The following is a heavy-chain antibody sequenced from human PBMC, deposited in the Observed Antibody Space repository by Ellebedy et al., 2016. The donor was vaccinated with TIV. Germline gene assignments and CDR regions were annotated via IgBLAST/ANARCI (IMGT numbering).Heavy chain of an antibody. CDR3: ARDRDAAMASFYYYGLDV. D-gene: IGHD5-18*01. CDR1: GYRFTSYS. V-gene: IGHV1-46*01. CDR2: INPNGRST. Sequence: AASVKVSCKASGYRFTSYSMHWVRQAPGQGLEWMGIINPNGRSTRYAQKFQGRVTVTKDTSTSTRYLELSNLRSDDTAVYYCARDRDAAMASFYYYGLDVWGQGTTVTVSS. J-gene: IGHJ6*02.